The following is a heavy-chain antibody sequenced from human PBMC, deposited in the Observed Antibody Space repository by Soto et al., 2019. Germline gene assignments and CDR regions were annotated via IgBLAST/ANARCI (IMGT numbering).Heavy chain of an antibody. Sequence: QVQLVQSGAEVKKPGASVKVSCKASGYTFTSYGISWVRQAPGQGLEWMGWISAYNGNTNYAQKLQGRVTMTTDTSKSKAYMELRRLRAHDTAVYYCARHNPYYYDSSGYYSAAFAIWGQGTMVTASS. D-gene: IGHD3-22*01. V-gene: IGHV1-18*01. CDR1: GYTFTSYG. CDR3: ARHNPYYYDSSGYYSAAFAI. CDR2: ISAYNGNT. J-gene: IGHJ3*02.